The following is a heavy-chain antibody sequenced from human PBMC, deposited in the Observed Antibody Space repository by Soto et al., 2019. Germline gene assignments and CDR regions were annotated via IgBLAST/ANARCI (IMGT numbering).Heavy chain of an antibody. J-gene: IGHJ6*02. CDR2: IMPVFPTP. D-gene: IGHD1-1*01. V-gene: IGHV1-69*12. CDR3: ATDKDRLQLGGNYYYILDV. CDR1: GGTFSTSA. Sequence: QVQLVQSGAEVKNPGSSVKVSCKASGGTFSTSAISWVRQAPGQGLEWVGGIMPVFPTPDYAQNFQGRVTITADESTTTAYLELTSLRADDTAVYYCATDKDRLQLGGNYYYILDVWGQGTAITFSS.